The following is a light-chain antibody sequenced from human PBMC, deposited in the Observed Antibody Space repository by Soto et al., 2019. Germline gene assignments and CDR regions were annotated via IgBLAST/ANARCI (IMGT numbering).Light chain of an antibody. CDR1: QTIDTY. CDR3: QQNFNFPRT. CDR2: AAT. J-gene: IGKJ1*01. V-gene: IGKV1-39*01. Sequence: DIQLTQSQSSLSASVGDRVTITCRASQTIDTYLNWYQHKTGTAPKVLIYAATYLQNGVPSRFSGTGSGADFNLTLSSLQPEEFATDYCQQNFNFPRTCGQGTKVDI.